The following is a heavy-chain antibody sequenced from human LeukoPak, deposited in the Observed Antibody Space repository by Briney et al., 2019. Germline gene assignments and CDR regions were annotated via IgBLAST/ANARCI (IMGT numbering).Heavy chain of an antibody. CDR2: VTSGRST. V-gene: IGHV3-23*01. D-gene: IGHD6-19*01. Sequence: GGTLRLSCAASGFTFSSYGMNWVRQAPGKGLEWVSFVTSGRSTYYADSVKGRFTISRDNSKNTLSLQMNSLRTEDTAVYYCARDTFRQWLTQGGYFQYWGQGTLVTVSS. J-gene: IGHJ1*01. CDR3: ARDTFRQWLTQGGYFQY. CDR1: GFTFSSYG.